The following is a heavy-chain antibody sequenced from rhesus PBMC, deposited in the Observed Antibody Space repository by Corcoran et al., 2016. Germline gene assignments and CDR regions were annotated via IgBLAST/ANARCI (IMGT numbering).Heavy chain of an antibody. V-gene: IGHV1-111*01. Sequence: EVQLVQSGAEVKKPGASVELSCKASGYTFTDYYLPWVRPPPGTGLEWKGRIDPKNGQADYAQNFQDRLTITRDTSTDTVYMALRSLRPEDTAIYYCAKDPRGGSWNLDYWGQGVLVTVSS. CDR3: AKDPRGGSWNLDY. CDR2: IDPKNGQA. J-gene: IGHJ4*01. D-gene: IGHD6-25*01. CDR1: GYTFTDYY.